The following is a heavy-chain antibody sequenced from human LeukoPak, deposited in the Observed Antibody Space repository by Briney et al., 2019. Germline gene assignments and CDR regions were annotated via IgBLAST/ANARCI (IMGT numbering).Heavy chain of an antibody. D-gene: IGHD4-11*01. Sequence: PGGSLRLSCAASGFTFSSYAMSWVRQAPGKGLEGVSAISGSGGSTYYADSVKGRFTISRDNSKNTLYLQMNSLRAEDTAVYYCASRALDDYSNLDYWGQGTLVTVSS. CDR1: GFTFSSYA. J-gene: IGHJ4*02. V-gene: IGHV3-23*01. CDR3: ASRALDDYSNLDY. CDR2: ISGSGGST.